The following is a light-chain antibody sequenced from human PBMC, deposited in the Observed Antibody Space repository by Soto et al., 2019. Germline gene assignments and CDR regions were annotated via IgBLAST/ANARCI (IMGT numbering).Light chain of an antibody. V-gene: IGKV3-20*01. CDR3: QQYDESPIT. CDR1: QSVYSNL. J-gene: IGKJ4*01. Sequence: EIVFTQSXGTMSFSPREXXXXXSXAIQSVYSNLVDLSQHQXGHAPKLLIHGAFXRVTGIPDRFSGSGSGRDFTLTTSRLQLADFALYYCQQYDESPITFGGGTKVDIK. CDR2: GAF.